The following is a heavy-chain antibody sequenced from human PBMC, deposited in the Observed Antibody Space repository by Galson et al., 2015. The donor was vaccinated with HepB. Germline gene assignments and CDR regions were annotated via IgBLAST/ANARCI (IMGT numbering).Heavy chain of an antibody. CDR2: ISGSGGST. CDR3: AKDGTIVILPAAHIDY. Sequence: LRLSCAASGFTFSSYAVSWVCQAPGKGLEWVSGISGSGGSTYYADSVKGRFTISRDNSKNTLYLQMSSLRAEDTAVYYCAKDGTIVILPAAHIDYWGQGALVTVSS. V-gene: IGHV3-23*01. D-gene: IGHD2-2*01. J-gene: IGHJ4*02. CDR1: GFTFSSYA.